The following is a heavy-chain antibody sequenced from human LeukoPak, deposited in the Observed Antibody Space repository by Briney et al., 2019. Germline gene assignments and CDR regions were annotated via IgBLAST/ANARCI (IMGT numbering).Heavy chain of an antibody. V-gene: IGHV4-34*01. CDR2: INHSGST. CDR3: ARGARIVYYYYYYMDV. D-gene: IGHD2-15*01. CDR1: GGSFSGYY. Sequence: SETLSLTRAVYGGSFSGYYWSWIRQPPGKGLEWIGEINHSGSTNYNPSLKSRVTISVDTSKNQFSLKLSSVTAADTAVYYCARGARIVYYYYYYMDVWGKGTTVTVSS. J-gene: IGHJ6*03.